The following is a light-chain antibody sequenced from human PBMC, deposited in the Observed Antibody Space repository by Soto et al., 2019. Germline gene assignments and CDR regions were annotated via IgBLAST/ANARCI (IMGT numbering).Light chain of an antibody. Sequence: DIVLTQSPDSLAVSLGERATINCKSSQSVLYSANNKNCLAWYQQKPEQTPKLLLYWASTRESGVPDRFSGSGSGTDFTLTISSLQAEDVAVYYCQQYYSTPRTFGQGTKVEIK. J-gene: IGKJ1*01. V-gene: IGKV4-1*01. CDR2: WAS. CDR3: QQYYSTPRT. CDR1: QSVLYSANNKNC.